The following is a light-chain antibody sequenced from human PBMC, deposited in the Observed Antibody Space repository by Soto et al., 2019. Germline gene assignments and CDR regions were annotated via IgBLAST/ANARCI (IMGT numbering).Light chain of an antibody. Sequence: EIAMTQSPATLSVSPGERATLSCRASQSITRNLAWYQQSPGQAPRLLIYGASTRATGIPARFSGSGSGTEFTLTINSLQSEDFAVYYCQQYNNWPMWTFGQGTKV. CDR2: GAS. J-gene: IGKJ1*01. V-gene: IGKV3-15*01. CDR1: QSITRN. CDR3: QQYNNWPMWT.